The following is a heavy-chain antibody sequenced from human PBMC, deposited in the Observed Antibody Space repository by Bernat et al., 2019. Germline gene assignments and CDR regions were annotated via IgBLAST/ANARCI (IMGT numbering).Heavy chain of an antibody. CDR2: IIPIFGTA. Sequence: QVQLVQSGAEVKKPGSSVKVSCKASGGTFSSYAISWVRQAPGQGLEWMGGIIPIFGTANYAQKFQRRVTVTTDKSTSTSKMEQCSLRSGDTAVYDCARGSGSSWYSDFDIWGQGTMVTVSS. CDR1: GGTFSSYA. J-gene: IGHJ3*02. D-gene: IGHD6-13*01. CDR3: ARGSGSSWYSDFDI. V-gene: IGHV1-69*06.